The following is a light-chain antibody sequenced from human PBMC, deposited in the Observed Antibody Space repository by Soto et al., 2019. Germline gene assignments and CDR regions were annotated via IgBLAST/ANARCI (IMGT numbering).Light chain of an antibody. V-gene: IGKV3-20*01. CDR3: QQYGSLPIT. Sequence: EIVLTKSPGTLSLSPGERATLSCRASQSVSNNYLAWYQQKPGQAPRLLIYGASNRATGIPDRFSGSGSGTDFTLTISRLEPEDFAVYYCQQYGSLPITFGQGTRLEIK. CDR1: QSVSNNY. J-gene: IGKJ5*01. CDR2: GAS.